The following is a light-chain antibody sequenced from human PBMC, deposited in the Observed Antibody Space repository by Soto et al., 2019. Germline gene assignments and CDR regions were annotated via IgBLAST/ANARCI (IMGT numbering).Light chain of an antibody. CDR1: SSNIGNNY. Sequence: QSVLTQPPSVSAAPGQKVSISCSGSSSNIGNNYVSWYQHLPGTAPRLLIYDNDKRPSGIPDRFSGSKSGTSATLGITGLQTGDEADYYCVTSHSSLSHVVFGGGTKVTVL. V-gene: IGLV1-51*01. CDR3: VTSHSSLSHVV. CDR2: DND. J-gene: IGLJ2*01.